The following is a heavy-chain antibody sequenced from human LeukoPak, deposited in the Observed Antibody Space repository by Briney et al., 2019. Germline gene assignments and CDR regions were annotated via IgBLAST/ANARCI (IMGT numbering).Heavy chain of an antibody. Sequence: SETLSLTCTVSGGSISSYYWSWIRQPLGKGLEWIGYIYYSGSTNYNPSLKSRVTISVDTSKNQFSLKLNSVTAADTAVYYCARDYGGNSNYYYYGMDVWGQGTTVTVSS. J-gene: IGHJ6*02. D-gene: IGHD4-23*01. V-gene: IGHV4-59*01. CDR2: IYYSGST. CDR1: GGSISSYY. CDR3: ARDYGGNSNYYYYGMDV.